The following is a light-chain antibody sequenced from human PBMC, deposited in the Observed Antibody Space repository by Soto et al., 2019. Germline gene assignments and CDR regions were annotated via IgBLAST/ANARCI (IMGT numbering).Light chain of an antibody. Sequence: ERVFMPVVATLSVNPGERATLSCRASQSVSSNLAWYQQKPGQAPRLLIYGASTRATGIPARFSGSGSGTEFTLTISSLQSEDFAVYYCQQYNNWPPWTFGQGTKV. CDR1: QSVSSN. CDR2: GAS. CDR3: QQYNNWPPWT. V-gene: IGKV3-15*01. J-gene: IGKJ1*01.